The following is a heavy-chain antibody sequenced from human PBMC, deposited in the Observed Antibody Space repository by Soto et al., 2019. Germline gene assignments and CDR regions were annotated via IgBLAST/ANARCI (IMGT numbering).Heavy chain of an antibody. CDR1: GFTFDDYA. V-gene: IGHV3-9*01. J-gene: IGHJ5*02. CDR2: ISWNSGSI. CDR3: AKGGYSGYDRRGWFDP. Sequence: GGSLRLSCAASGFTFDDYAMHWVRQAPGKGLEWVSGISWNSGSIGYADSVKGRFTISRDNAKNSLYLQMNSLGAEDTALYYCAKGGYSGYDRRGWFDPWGQGTLVTVSS. D-gene: IGHD5-12*01.